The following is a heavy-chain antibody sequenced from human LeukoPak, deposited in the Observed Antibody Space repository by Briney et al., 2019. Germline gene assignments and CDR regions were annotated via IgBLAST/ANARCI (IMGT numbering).Heavy chain of an antibody. CDR3: ARADGDYVDY. CDR2: IYYSGST. D-gene: IGHD4-17*01. J-gene: IGHJ4*02. Sequence: SETLSLTCTVSGDSISSYYWSWIRRPPGKGLEWIGYIYYSGSTNYNPSVKSRVTISVDTSKNQFSLKLSSVTAADTAVYYCARADGDYVDYWGQGTLVTVSS. CDR1: GDSISSYY. V-gene: IGHV4-59*01.